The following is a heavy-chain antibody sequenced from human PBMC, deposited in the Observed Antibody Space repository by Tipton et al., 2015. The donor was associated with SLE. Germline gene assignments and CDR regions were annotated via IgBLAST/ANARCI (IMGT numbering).Heavy chain of an antibody. D-gene: IGHD4-17*01. J-gene: IGHJ5*02. Sequence: TLSLTCAVSDESFSGYYWTWIRQSPGKGLEWLGEIDHSGNTKYNPSLKSRVTISVDKSKSQFSLRLSSVTAADTAVYYCARSDYSEYAVNWFDPWGQGTLVTVSS. CDR3: ARSDYSEYAVNWFDP. V-gene: IGHV4-34*01. CDR1: DESFSGYY. CDR2: IDHSGNT.